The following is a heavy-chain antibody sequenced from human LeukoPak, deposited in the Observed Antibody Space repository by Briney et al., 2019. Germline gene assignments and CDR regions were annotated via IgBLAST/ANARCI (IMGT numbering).Heavy chain of an antibody. CDR2: LKQDGSEK. J-gene: IGHJ4*02. CDR3: ARQNDFWSGYYPFDY. D-gene: IGHD3-3*01. Sequence: PGGSLRLSCAASGFTFSSYWMSWVRQAPGKGLEWVANLKQDGSEKYYVDSVKGRFTISRDNAKNSLYLQMNSLRAEDTAVYYCARQNDFWSGYYPFDYWGQGTLVTVSS. CDR1: GFTFSSYW. V-gene: IGHV3-7*03.